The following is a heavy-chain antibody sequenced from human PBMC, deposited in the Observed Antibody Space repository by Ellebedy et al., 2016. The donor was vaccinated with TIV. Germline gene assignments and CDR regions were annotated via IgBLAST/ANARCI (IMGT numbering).Heavy chain of an antibody. CDR2: ISAYNGNT. D-gene: IGHD2-2*01. CDR1: GYPFISYG. V-gene: IGHV1-18*01. CDR3: ARVVPGAMSFDP. Sequence: AASVKVSCKASGYPFISYGITWVRQAPGQGLEWMGWISAYNGNTNYAQKLQGRVTMTTDTSTSKAYMKLRSLRSDDTAVYYCARVVPGAMSFDPWGQGTLVTVSS. J-gene: IGHJ5*02.